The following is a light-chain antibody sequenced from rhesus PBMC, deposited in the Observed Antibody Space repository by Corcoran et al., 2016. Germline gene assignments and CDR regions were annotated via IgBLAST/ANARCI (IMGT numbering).Light chain of an antibody. CDR1: QDISVY. Sequence: DIQITQSPSSMSASVGDRVPITCRASQDISVYLNWYQKKLGKPPKRLSYASSSLESGGPSRFGGSGYVTDLTLTISSLQPEEFETYYCLQGYNIPDSFGQGTKVEFK. CDR3: LQGYNIPDS. CDR2: ASS. J-gene: IGKJ2*01. V-gene: IGKV1-36*02.